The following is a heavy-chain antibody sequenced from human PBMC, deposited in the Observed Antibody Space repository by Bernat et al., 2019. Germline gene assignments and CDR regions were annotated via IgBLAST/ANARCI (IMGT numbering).Heavy chain of an antibody. CDR1: GFIFSDYY. D-gene: IGHD2-15*01. J-gene: IGHJ3*02. CDR3: ARASKYCSGGSCYSSALDI. Sequence: QVQLVESGGGVVQPGGSLRLSCAASGFIFSDYYMTWIRQAPGKGLEWISYYADSVKGRFTISRDNAKNSLYLQMNSLRAEDTAVYYCARASKYCSGGSCYSSALDIWGQGTMVTVSS. V-gene: IGHV3-11*01.